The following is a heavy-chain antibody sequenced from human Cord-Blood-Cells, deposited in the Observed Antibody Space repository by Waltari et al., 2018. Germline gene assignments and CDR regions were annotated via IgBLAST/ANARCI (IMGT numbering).Heavy chain of an antibody. V-gene: IGHV4-34*01. CDR1: GGSFSGYY. Sequence: QVQLQQWGAGLLKPSETLSLTCAVYGGSFSGYYWSWIRQPPGKGLAWIGEINHSGSTNYNPSLKSRVTISVDTSKNQFSLKLSSVTAADTAVYYCARYYDFWSGDAFDIWGQGTMVTVSS. D-gene: IGHD3-3*01. J-gene: IGHJ3*02. CDR2: INHSGST. CDR3: ARYYDFWSGDAFDI.